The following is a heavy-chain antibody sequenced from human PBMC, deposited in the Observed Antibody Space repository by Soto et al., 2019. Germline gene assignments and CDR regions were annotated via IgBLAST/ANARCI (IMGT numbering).Heavy chain of an antibody. CDR2: INPSGGST. CDR3: ASHDSSWNGFQC. Sequence: QVQLVQSGAEVKKPGASVKVSCKASGYTFTNYYIHWVRQAPGQGLEWMGIINPSGGSTSYAQNFPGRVTMTRDTSTSTVYMELSSLRSEDTAIYYCASHDSSWNGFQCWGQGTLVTVSS. V-gene: IGHV1-46*01. J-gene: IGHJ4*02. D-gene: IGHD6-13*01. CDR1: GYTFTNYY.